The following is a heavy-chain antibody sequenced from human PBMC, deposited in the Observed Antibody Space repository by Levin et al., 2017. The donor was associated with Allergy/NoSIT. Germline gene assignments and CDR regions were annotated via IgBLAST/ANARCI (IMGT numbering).Heavy chain of an antibody. J-gene: IGHJ6*03. V-gene: IGHV5-51*01. CDR2: IYPGDSDT. D-gene: IGHD1-1*01. CDR3: ARRGTRDYYYYMDV. Sequence: KVSCQGSGYSFTSYWIGWVRQMPGKGLEWMGIIYPGDSDTRYSLSFQGQVTISADKSISTAYLQWSSLKASDTAIYYCARRGTRDYYYYMDVWDKGTTVTVSS. CDR1: GYSFTSYW.